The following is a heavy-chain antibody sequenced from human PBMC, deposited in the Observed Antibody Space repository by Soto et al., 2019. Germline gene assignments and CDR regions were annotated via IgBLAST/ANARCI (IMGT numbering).Heavy chain of an antibody. D-gene: IGHD2-15*01. V-gene: IGHV1-69*06. CDR3: ATEARYCSGGSCYPDD. CDR1: GGTISTNV. Sequence: QVQLMQSGAEVKKPGSSVKVSCKASGGTISTNVISWVRQAPGQGLEWMGEIMPIFAAPNNAQKFQGRLTITADTSTTTVYMELSSLTSEDTAVYFCATEARYCSGGSCYPDDWGQGTLVIVSS. CDR2: IMPIFAAP. J-gene: IGHJ4*02.